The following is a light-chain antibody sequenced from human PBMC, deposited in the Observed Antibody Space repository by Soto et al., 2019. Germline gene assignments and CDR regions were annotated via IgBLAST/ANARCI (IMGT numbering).Light chain of an antibody. CDR1: QSISSY. V-gene: IGKV1-39*01. CDR3: QQSYSTPRT. Sequence: DLQMTQSPSSPSASVGDSVTITCRASQSISSYLNWYQQKPGKAPKLLIYAASSLQSGVPSRFSGSGSGTDFTLTISSLQPEDFATYDCQQSYSTPRTFGQGTKVEIK. J-gene: IGKJ1*01. CDR2: AAS.